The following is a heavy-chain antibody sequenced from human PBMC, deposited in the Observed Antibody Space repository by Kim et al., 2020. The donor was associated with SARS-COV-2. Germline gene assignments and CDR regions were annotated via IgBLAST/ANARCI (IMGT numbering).Heavy chain of an antibody. J-gene: IGHJ6*02. D-gene: IGHD4-17*01. Sequence: GGSLRLSCAASGFTFSSYGMHWVRQAPGKGLEWVAVISYDGSNKYYADSVKGRFTISRDNSKNTLYLQMNSLRAEDTAVYYCAKQTTWYYYGMDVWGQGTTVTVSS. CDR3: AKQTTWYYYGMDV. CDR1: GFTFSSYG. CDR2: ISYDGSNK. V-gene: IGHV3-30*18.